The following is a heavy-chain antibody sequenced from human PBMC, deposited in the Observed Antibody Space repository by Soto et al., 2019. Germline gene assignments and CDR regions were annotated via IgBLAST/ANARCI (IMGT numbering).Heavy chain of an antibody. CDR2: ISGSGDST. D-gene: IGHD6-13*01. CDR1: GFSFSNYA. CDR3: ARRGPGTYFDY. Sequence: GGSLRLSCGVSGFSFSNYAMSWVRQAPGKGLEWVSAISGSGDSTYYTDSVKGRFTISRDNSKNTLYLQMNSLRAEDTAVYYCARRGPGTYFDYWGQGTLVTVSS. V-gene: IGHV3-23*01. J-gene: IGHJ4*02.